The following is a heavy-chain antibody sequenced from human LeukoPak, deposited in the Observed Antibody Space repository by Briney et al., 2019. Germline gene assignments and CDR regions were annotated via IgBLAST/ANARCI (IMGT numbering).Heavy chain of an antibody. CDR2: IIPILGRA. V-gene: IGHV1-69*04. Sequence: SVKVSCKASGGTFSSYAISWVRQAPGQGLEWMGRIIPILGRANYAQKFQGRVTITADTSTSTAYMELSSLRSEDTAVYYCARVGTYCSSTSCYRYYYYGMDVWGQGTTVTVSS. CDR3: ARVGTYCSSTSCYRYYYYGMDV. CDR1: GGTFSSYA. J-gene: IGHJ6*02. D-gene: IGHD2-2*01.